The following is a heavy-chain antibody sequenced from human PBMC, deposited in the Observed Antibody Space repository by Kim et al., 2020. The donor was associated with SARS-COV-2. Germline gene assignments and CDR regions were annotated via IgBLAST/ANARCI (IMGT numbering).Heavy chain of an antibody. Sequence: SVKVSCKASGGTFSSYAISWVRQAPGQGLEWMGGIIPIFGTANYAQKFQGRVTITADESTSTAYMELSSLRSEDTAVYYCARERGYGSGWWFDPWGQGTLVTVSS. J-gene: IGHJ5*02. CDR3: ARERGYGSGWWFDP. CDR1: GGTFSSYA. D-gene: IGHD3-10*01. CDR2: IIPIFGTA. V-gene: IGHV1-69*13.